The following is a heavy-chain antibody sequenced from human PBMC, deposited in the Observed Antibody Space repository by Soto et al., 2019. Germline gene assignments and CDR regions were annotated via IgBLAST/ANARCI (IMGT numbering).Heavy chain of an antibody. J-gene: IGHJ4*02. D-gene: IGHD3-22*01. CDR3: ASPVSSGSDYYFDY. CDR2: IIPIFGTA. CDR1: GGTCSSYA. Sequence: QVQLVQSGAEVKKPGSSVKVSCKASGGTCSSYAISWVRQAPGQGLEWMGGIIPIFGTANYAQKFQGRVTITADESTSTAYMELSSLRSEDTAVYYCASPVSSGSDYYFDYWGQGTLVTVSS. V-gene: IGHV1-69*01.